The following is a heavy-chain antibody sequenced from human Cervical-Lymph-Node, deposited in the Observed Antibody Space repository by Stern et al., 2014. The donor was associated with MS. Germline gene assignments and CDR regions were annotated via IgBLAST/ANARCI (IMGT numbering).Heavy chain of an antibody. Sequence: VQLVQSGAEVKKPGESLKISCKGSGYSFTANWIALVRQMPGKGLEWVGILYPGYSDTRYSPSFQGQVTISADKSISTAYLQWSSLKASDTAMYYCARDYGDYAFDYWGQGTLVTVSS. J-gene: IGHJ4*02. CDR1: GYSFTANW. D-gene: IGHD4-17*01. V-gene: IGHV5-51*01. CDR3: ARDYGDYAFDY. CDR2: LYPGYSDT.